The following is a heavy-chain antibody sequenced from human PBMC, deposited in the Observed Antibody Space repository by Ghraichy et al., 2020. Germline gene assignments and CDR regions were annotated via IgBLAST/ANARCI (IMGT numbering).Heavy chain of an antibody. Sequence: LSLTCVASGFTFSSYWMSWVRQAPGKGLEWVANIKQDGSKIYYVDSVKGQFIISRDNAKNSLYLQMNSLRAEDTAVYYCARDQGDFAMALYYYGMDVWGQGTTVTVSS. D-gene: IGHD3-16*01. CDR2: IKQDGSKI. V-gene: IGHV3-7*01. CDR3: ARDQGDFAMALYYYGMDV. CDR1: GFTFSSYW. J-gene: IGHJ6*02.